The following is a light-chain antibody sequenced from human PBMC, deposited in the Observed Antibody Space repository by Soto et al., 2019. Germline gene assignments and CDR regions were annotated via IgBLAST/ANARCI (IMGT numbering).Light chain of an antibody. CDR2: DAS. CDR3: QQYTKWSPVMT. V-gene: IGKV3-15*01. J-gene: IGKJ4*01. Sequence: DIVLTQSPATLSVSPGEKATLSCRASQTVISNLVWYQQKPGQAPRLLIYDASTRATGVPVRFSGSGFGTEFAFTIISLQSEDVEFYFCQQYTKWSPVMTFGRGTKVEIK. CDR1: QTVISN.